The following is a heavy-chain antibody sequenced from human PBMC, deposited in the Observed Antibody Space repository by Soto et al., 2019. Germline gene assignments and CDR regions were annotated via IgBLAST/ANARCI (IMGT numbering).Heavy chain of an antibody. V-gene: IGHV4-59*01. D-gene: IGHD5-12*01. CDR3: ARAVGGYDMPDY. CDR1: GGSISSYY. J-gene: IGHJ4*02. CDR2: IYYSGST. Sequence: SETLSLTCTVSGGSISSYYWSWIRQPPGKGLEWIGYIYYSGSTNYNPSIKSRVTISVDTSKNQFSLKLSSVTAADTAVYYCARAVGGYDMPDYWGQGTLVTVS.